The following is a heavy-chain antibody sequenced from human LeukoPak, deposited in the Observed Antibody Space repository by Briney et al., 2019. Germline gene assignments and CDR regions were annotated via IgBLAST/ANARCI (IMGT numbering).Heavy chain of an antibody. CDR2: ISASNGNT. V-gene: IGHV1-18*01. CDR3: ARDFGVVILGGRVDP. D-gene: IGHD3-3*01. CDR1: GYTFTSYG. J-gene: IGHJ5*02. Sequence: GASVKVSCKASGYTFTSYGISWVRQAPGQGLEWMGWISASNGNTYYAQRLQGRVTMTTDTSTSTANMELRSLRSDDTAVYYCARDFGVVILGGRVDPWGQGTLVTVSS.